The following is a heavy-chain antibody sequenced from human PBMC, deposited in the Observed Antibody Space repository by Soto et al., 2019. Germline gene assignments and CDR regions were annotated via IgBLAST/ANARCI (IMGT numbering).Heavy chain of an antibody. Sequence: QVQLVESGGGVVQPGGSLRLSCAASGFTFSNYGVHWVRQAPSRGLEGGAVISDDGTRKHYGDSVKGRFTISRDNSQNRLYLQMNSLRAEDTAVYYCVKDRRTEAYGMEVWGQGTTVTVSS. V-gene: IGHV3-30*18. D-gene: IGHD2-21*01. CDR3: VKDRRTEAYGMEV. J-gene: IGHJ6*02. CDR1: GFTFSNYG. CDR2: ISDDGTRK.